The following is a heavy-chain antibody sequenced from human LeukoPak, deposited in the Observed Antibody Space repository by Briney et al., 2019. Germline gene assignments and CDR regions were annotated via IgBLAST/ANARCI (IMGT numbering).Heavy chain of an antibody. CDR2: INPNSGGT. V-gene: IGHV1-2*02. CDR3: ARGGYYDSSGYYADY. CDR1: GYTFTGCY. J-gene: IGHJ4*02. Sequence: ASVKVSCKASGYTFTGCYMHWVRQAPGQGLEWMGWINPNSGGTNYAQKFQGRVTMTRDTSISTAYMELSRLRSDDTAVYYCARGGYYDSSGYYADYWGQGTLVTVSS. D-gene: IGHD3-22*01.